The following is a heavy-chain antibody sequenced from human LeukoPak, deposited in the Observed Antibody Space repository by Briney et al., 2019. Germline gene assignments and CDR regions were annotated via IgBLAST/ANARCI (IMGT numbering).Heavy chain of an antibody. J-gene: IGHJ4*02. CDR1: GGSFSGYY. D-gene: IGHD3-10*01. CDR2: INHSGST. Sequence: SETLSLTCAVYGGSFSGYYWSWIRQPPGKGLEWIGEINHSGSTNYNPSLKSRVTISVDTSKNQFSLKLSSVTAADTAVYYCAREAWRYYYGSGGYYGAPHFDYWGQGTLVTVSS. CDR3: AREAWRYYYGSGGYYGAPHFDY. V-gene: IGHV4-34*01.